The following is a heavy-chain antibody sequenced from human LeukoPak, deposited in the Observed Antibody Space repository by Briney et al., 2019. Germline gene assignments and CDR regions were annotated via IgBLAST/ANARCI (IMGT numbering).Heavy chain of an antibody. CDR1: KFTFSNYA. Sequence: GGSLRLDCAASKFTFSNYAMTWVRQAQGKGLEWVSTISSSGGSIFYSDSVKGRFTISRDNSKNTVYLQMNSLRAEDTAIYYCAKDYSGSWYYFDYWGQGTLVTVSS. CDR3: AKDYSGSWYYFDY. CDR2: ISSSGGSI. D-gene: IGHD6-13*01. J-gene: IGHJ4*02. V-gene: IGHV3-23*01.